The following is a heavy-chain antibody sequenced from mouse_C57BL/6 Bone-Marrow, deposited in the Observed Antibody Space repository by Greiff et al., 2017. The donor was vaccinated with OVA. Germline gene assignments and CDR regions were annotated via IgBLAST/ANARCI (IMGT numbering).Heavy chain of an antibody. Sequence: QVQLQQSGPELVRPGTSVKVSCKASGYAFTNYLIEWVKQRPGQGLEWIGVINPGSGGTNYNEKFKGKATLTADKSSSTAYMQLSSLTSEDSAVYYCARSGDGAMDYWGQGTSVTGSS. CDR1: GYAFTNYL. D-gene: IGHD2-3*01. CDR3: ARSGDGAMDY. J-gene: IGHJ4*01. CDR2: INPGSGGT. V-gene: IGHV1-54*01.